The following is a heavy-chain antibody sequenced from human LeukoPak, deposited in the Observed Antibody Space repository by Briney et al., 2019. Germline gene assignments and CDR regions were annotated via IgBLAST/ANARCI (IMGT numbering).Heavy chain of an antibody. J-gene: IGHJ4*02. V-gene: IGHV3-23*01. CDR2: ISGSSGST. CDR1: GFTFSSYA. CDR3: AKDRDNWGSIFDY. Sequence: PGGSLRLSCAASGFTFSSYAMSWVRQAPGKGLEWVSAISGSSGSTYYADSVKGRFTISRDNSKNTLYLQMNSLRAEDTAVYYCAKDRDNWGSIFDYWGQGTLVTVSS. D-gene: IGHD7-27*01.